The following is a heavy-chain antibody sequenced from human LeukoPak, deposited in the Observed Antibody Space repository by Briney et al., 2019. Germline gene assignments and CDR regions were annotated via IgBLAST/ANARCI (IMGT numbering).Heavy chain of an antibody. V-gene: IGHV1-8*01. J-gene: IGHJ6*03. Sequence: ASVKVSCKASGYTFTSYDINWVRQATGQGLEWMGWMNPNSGNTGYAQKFQGRVTMTRNTSISTAYMELSSLRSEDTAVYYCARGLGDFWSGYYLSYYYYMDVWGKGTTVTVSS. D-gene: IGHD3-3*01. CDR1: GYTFTSYD. CDR3: ARGLGDFWSGYYLSYYYYMDV. CDR2: MNPNSGNT.